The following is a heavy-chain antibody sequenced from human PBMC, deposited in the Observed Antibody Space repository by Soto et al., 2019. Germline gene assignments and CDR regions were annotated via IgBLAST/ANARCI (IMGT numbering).Heavy chain of an antibody. V-gene: IGHV3-7*01. D-gene: IGHD5-12*01. CDR1: GFIFSSYW. J-gene: IGHJ4*02. CDR3: ARGSRGWLQSLDY. CDR2: IGQDGSEK. Sequence: PGGSLRLSCKVSGFIFSSYWMTRDRQAPGKGLEWVANIGQDGSEKYYADSVKGRFTISRDNAKNSLYLQMNSLRAEDTAVYYCARGSRGWLQSLDYWGQGTLVTVSS.